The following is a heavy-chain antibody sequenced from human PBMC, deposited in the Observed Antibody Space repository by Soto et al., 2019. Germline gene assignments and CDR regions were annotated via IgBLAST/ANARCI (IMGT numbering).Heavy chain of an antibody. CDR3: ARGPREDYGDYDY. Sequence: QVQLVQSGAEVKKPGSSVKVSCKASGGTFSSYAISWVRQAPGQGLEWLGGIIPIFGTAHYAQKFQGRATITSDESTSTAYSELSSLSSEDTAVSDCARGPREDYGDYDYWGQGTLVTVSS. CDR2: IIPIFGTA. J-gene: IGHJ4*02. CDR1: GGTFSSYA. V-gene: IGHV1-69*05. D-gene: IGHD4-17*01.